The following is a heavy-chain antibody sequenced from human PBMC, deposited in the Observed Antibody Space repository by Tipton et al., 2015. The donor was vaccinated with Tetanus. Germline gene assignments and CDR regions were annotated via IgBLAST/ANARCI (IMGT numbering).Heavy chain of an antibody. CDR3: AKDMGYSSSWSRYDY. V-gene: IGHV3-9*01. CDR2: ISWNSGSI. Sequence: SLRLSCAASGFTFDDYAMHWVRQAPGKGLEWVSGISWNSGSIGYADSVKGRFTISRDNAKNSLYLQMNSLRAEDTALYYCAKDMGYSSSWSRYDYWGQGTLVTVSS. CDR1: GFTFDDYA. J-gene: IGHJ4*02. D-gene: IGHD6-13*01.